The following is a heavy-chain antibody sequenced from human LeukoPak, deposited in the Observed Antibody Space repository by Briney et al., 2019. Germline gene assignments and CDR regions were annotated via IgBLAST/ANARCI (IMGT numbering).Heavy chain of an antibody. Sequence: ASETLSLTCAVYGGSFSGYYWSWIRQPLGKGLEWIGGIHYSGNTYYNPSLKSRVTISVDTSKNQFSLKLSSVTAADTAVYYCARLGAGPTYYDFWSGYSSFYFDYWGQGTLVTVSS. CDR3: ARLGAGPTYYDFWSGYSSFYFDY. D-gene: IGHD3-3*01. CDR1: GGSFSGYY. V-gene: IGHV4-34*01. CDR2: IHYSGNT. J-gene: IGHJ4*02.